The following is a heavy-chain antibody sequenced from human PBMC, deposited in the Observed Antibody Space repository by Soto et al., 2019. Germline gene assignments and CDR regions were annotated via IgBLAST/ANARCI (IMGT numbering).Heavy chain of an antibody. CDR2: ISYDGGNK. Sequence: GGSLRLSCAASGFTFSSYGMHWVRQAPGKGLEWVAVISYDGGNKYYADSVKGRFTISRDNSKNTLYLQMNSLRAEDTAVYYCAKDSSGWGYYYYYYGMDVWGQGTTVTVSS. CDR3: AKDSSGWGYYYYYYGMDV. J-gene: IGHJ6*02. D-gene: IGHD6-19*01. V-gene: IGHV3-30*18. CDR1: GFTFSSYG.